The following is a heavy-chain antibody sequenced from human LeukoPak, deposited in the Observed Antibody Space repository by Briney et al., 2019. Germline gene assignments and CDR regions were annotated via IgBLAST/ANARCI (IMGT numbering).Heavy chain of an antibody. V-gene: IGHV3-30-3*01. D-gene: IGHD2/OR15-2a*01. CDR2: ISYDGSNK. Sequence: GRPLRLSCAPSVFTFSSYAMHSVRQAPGGGLERVAVISYDGSNKYYADSVKGRFTISRDNSKNALYLQMNSLRAEDTAVYYCARDKIYVDYWGQGTLVTVSS. CDR3: ARDKIYVDY. J-gene: IGHJ4*02. CDR1: VFTFSSYA.